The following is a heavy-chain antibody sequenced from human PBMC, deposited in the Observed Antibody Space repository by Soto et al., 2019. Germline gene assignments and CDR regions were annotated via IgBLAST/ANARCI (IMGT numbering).Heavy chain of an antibody. D-gene: IGHD1-1*01. J-gene: IGHJ4*02. CDR3: TREREDFGAGNCDPRIDF. Sequence: QVQLVQSGAEVKKPGSSVKVSCKASGGIFSTYAISWLRQAPGQGLEWMGVLIPLFGTPNYAQRFKGRVTITAHDFTSPGYIELSRVRSDDKAVYYCTREREDFGAGNCDPRIDFWSQRTLFTVSS. CDR2: LIPLFGTP. V-gene: IGHV1-69*01. CDR1: GGIFSTYA.